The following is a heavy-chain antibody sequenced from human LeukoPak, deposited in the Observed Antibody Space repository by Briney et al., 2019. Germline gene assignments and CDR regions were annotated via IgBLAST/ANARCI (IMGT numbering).Heavy chain of an antibody. CDR1: GFTFSSYA. V-gene: IGHV3-23*01. CDR2: ISTSGGST. Sequence: GGSLRLTCAASGFTFSSYAMSWVRQAPGKGLEWVSGISTSGGSTSYADSVKGRFTISRDNPRNTLYMQMNSLRAEDTAVYYCAIMHRYYDGSGYWVQWGQGTLVTVSS. D-gene: IGHD3-22*01. CDR3: AIMHRYYDGSGYWVQ. J-gene: IGHJ4*02.